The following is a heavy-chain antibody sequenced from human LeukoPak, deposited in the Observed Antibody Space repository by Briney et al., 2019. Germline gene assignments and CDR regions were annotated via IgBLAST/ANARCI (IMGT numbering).Heavy chain of an antibody. CDR2: VGPHSTFT. D-gene: IGHD2/OR15-2a*01. V-gene: IGHV1-2*02. J-gene: IGHJ4*02. CDR1: GFTFTDHY. CDR3: VREGEGPLSKDFDY. Sequence: ASMTVSCKSSGFTFTDHYIHWERQGPGQGLEWIGYVGPHSTFTSSPQEFQGRVTMTRDASMSTAYMELTRLTSDDTAVYYCVREGEGPLSKDFDYWGQGTLVTVSS.